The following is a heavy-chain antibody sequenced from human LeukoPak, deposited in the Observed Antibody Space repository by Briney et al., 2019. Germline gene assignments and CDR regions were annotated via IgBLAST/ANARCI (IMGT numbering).Heavy chain of an antibody. Sequence: SQTLSLTCTVSGGSISSGGYYWSWIRQHPGKGLEWIGYIYHSGSGSTYYNPSLKSRVTISIDKSKNQFSLKLNSVTAADTAVYYCARINDFWSGPTLDVWGQGTTVTVSS. CDR3: ARINDFWSGPTLDV. V-gene: IGHV4-30-2*01. J-gene: IGHJ6*02. CDR2: IYHSGSGST. D-gene: IGHD3-3*01. CDR1: GGSISSGGYY.